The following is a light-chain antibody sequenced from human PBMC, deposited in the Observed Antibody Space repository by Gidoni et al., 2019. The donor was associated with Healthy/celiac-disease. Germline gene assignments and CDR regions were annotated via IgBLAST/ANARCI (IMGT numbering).Light chain of an antibody. V-gene: IGKV3-20*01. CDR3: QQYGSSPGGLYT. CDR1: QSVSSSY. CDR2: GAS. Sequence: EIVLTQSPGTLSLSPGERATLSCRASQSVSSSYLAWYQQKPGQAPSLLIYGASSRATGIPDRFSGSVSGTDFTLTISRLEPEDFAVYYCQQYGSSPGGLYTFGQGTKLEIK. J-gene: IGKJ2*01.